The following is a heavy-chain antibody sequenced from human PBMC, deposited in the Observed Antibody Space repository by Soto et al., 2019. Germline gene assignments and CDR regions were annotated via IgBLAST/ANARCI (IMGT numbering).Heavy chain of an antibody. CDR1: GFTFSGFW. CDR3: VTVTDTSGWAAFDY. Sequence: EVPLVESGGGLVQPGGSLRLSCTASGFTFSGFWMHWVRQAPGKGLVWVSRINGDGSVTNYADSVKGRFTISRDNAKNTLYLQMNSLRLEDTAVYYCVTVTDTSGWAAFDYWGQGTLVTVSS. D-gene: IGHD6-19*01. CDR2: INGDGSVT. J-gene: IGHJ4*02. V-gene: IGHV3-74*01.